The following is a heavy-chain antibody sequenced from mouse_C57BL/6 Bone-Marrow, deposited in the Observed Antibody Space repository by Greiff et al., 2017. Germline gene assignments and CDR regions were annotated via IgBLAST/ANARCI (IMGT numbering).Heavy chain of an antibody. D-gene: IGHD2-2*01. Sequence: QVQLKQPGAELVKPGASVKVSCKASGYTFTSYWLPWVKQRPGQGLEWIGRLHPSDSDTNYNQKFNGKATLTVDKSSSTAYMQLSSLTSEGSAVYYGAICYGYDGEGYYFDYWGQGTTLTVSS. CDR1: GYTFTSYW. V-gene: IGHV1-74*01. CDR2: LHPSDSDT. CDR3: AICYGYDGEGYYFDY. J-gene: IGHJ2*01.